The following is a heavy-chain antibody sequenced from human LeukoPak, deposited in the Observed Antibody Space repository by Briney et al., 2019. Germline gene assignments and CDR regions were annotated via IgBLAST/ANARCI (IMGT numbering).Heavy chain of an antibody. V-gene: IGHV1-8*03. D-gene: IGHD5-12*01. Sequence: GASVKLSCKASGYTFTSYDINRVRQATGQGLEWMGWMNPNSGSTGYAQKFQGRVTITRNTSTSTAYMELSGLRSEDTAVYYCARGRSTGYPYYFEYWGQGTLVTVSS. J-gene: IGHJ4*02. CDR1: GYTFTSYD. CDR3: ARGRSTGYPYYFEY. CDR2: MNPNSGST.